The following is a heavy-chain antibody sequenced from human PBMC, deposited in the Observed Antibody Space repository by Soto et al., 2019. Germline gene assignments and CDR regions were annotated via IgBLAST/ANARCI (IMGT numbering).Heavy chain of an antibody. CDR1: GFTFSDSW. CDR2: IKPDESEK. V-gene: IGHV3-7*01. CDR3: VRGGSNYAS. Sequence: EVQLVESGGGLVQPGGSLRLSCTASGFTFSDSWMTWVRQAPGKGLEWVARIKPDESEKKYADSVKGRFSISRDNAKNSMYLQMHSLRGEDTAVYYCVRGGSNYASWGQGTLVTVSS. J-gene: IGHJ5*02. D-gene: IGHD4-4*01.